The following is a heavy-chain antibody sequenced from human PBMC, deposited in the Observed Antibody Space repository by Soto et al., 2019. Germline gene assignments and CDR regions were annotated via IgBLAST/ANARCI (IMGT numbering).Heavy chain of an antibody. CDR1: GDSVSTNSAT. J-gene: IGHJ5*01. Sequence: SQTLSRTGAISGDSVSTNSATLDWIRQSPSRGLEWLGRTYYRSKWFNDYAVSVKGRISINPDTSNNQFSLQLNSVTPDDTAVYYCARLIGNSWLDSWGQGTLVTVSS. CDR2: TYYRSKWFN. V-gene: IGHV6-1*01. D-gene: IGHD2-8*01. CDR3: ARLIGNSWLDS.